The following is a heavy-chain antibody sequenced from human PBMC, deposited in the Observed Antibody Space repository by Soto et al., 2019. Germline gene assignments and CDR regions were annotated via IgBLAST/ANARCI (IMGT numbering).Heavy chain of an antibody. CDR3: AREGGSGSYRLLNWFDP. J-gene: IGHJ5*02. Sequence: GGSLRLSCAASGFTFSSYSMNWVRQAPGKGLEWVSYISSSSSTIYYADSVKGRFTISRDNAKNSLYLQMNSLRAEDTAVYYCAREGGSGSYRLLNWFDPWGQGTLVTVSS. V-gene: IGHV3-48*01. D-gene: IGHD3-10*01. CDR2: ISSSSSTI. CDR1: GFTFSSYS.